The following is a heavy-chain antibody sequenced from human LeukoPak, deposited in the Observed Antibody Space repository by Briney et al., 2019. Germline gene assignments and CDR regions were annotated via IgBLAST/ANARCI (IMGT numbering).Heavy chain of an antibody. D-gene: IGHD2-2*01. Sequence: PSETLSLTCTVSGGSIGSYYWSWIRQPAGKGLEWIGRIYTSGSTNYNPSLKSRVTMSVDTSKNQFSLKLSSVTAADTAVYYCAREIYCSSTSCSDYWGQGTLVTVSS. V-gene: IGHV4-4*07. CDR2: IYTSGST. CDR1: GGSIGSYY. CDR3: AREIYCSSTSCSDY. J-gene: IGHJ4*02.